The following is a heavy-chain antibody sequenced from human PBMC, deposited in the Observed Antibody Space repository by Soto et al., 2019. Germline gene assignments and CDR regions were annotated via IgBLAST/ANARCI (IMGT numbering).Heavy chain of an antibody. CDR2: IKQDGSEK. D-gene: IGHD6-13*01. V-gene: IGHV3-7*01. J-gene: IGHJ3*02. CDR3: AREVGTRIAAAYLGAFDI. Sequence: GGSLRLSCAASGFTFSSYWMSWVRQAPGKGLEWVANIKQDGSEKYYVDSVKGRFTISRDNAKNPLYLQMNSLRAEDTAVYYCAREVGTRIAAAYLGAFDIWGQGTMVTVSS. CDR1: GFTFSSYW.